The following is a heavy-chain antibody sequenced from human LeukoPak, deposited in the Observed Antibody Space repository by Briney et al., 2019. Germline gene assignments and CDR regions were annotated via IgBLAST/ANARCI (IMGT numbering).Heavy chain of an antibody. J-gene: IGHJ4*02. Sequence: SETLSLTCAVYGGSFSGYYWSWIRQPPGKGLEWIGSIYHSGSTYYNPSLKSRVTISVDTSKNQFSLKLSSVTAADTAVYYCARHPSIFGVVNYWGQGTLVTVSS. V-gene: IGHV4-34*01. CDR2: IYHSGST. CDR3: ARHPSIFGVVNY. CDR1: GGSFSGYY. D-gene: IGHD3-3*01.